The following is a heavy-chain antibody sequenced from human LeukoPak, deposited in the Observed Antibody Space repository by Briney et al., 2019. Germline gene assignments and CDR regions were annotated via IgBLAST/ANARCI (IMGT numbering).Heavy chain of an antibody. V-gene: IGHV1-18*01. CDR3: ARDEVGDRLPHDAFDI. Sequence: ASVKVSCKASGYTFTSYGITWVRQAPGQGLEWMGWISAYNGNTNYAQKLQGRVTMTTDTSTSTAYMELRSLRSDDTAVYYCARDEVGDRLPHDAFDIWGQGTMVTVSS. J-gene: IGHJ3*02. CDR1: GYTFTSYG. D-gene: IGHD3-16*01. CDR2: ISAYNGNT.